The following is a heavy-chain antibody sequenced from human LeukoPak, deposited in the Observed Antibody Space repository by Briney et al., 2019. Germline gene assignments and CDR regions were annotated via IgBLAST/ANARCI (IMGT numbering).Heavy chain of an antibody. V-gene: IGHV3-30*03. CDR1: GFTFSSSA. Sequence: GGSLRLSCAASGFTFSSSAMHWVRQAPGKGLEWVAVISYDESNKYYADSVKGRFTISRDNSKNTLYLQMNSLRAEDTAVYYCARGTDTKPFWSGYWVDVWGQGTAVTVSS. CDR2: ISYDESNK. D-gene: IGHD3-3*01. CDR3: ARGTDTKPFWSGYWVDV. J-gene: IGHJ6*02.